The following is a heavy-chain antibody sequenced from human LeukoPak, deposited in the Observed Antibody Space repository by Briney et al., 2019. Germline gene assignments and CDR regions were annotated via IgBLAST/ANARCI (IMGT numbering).Heavy chain of an antibody. D-gene: IGHD3-10*01. Sequence: PSETLSLTCTVSGGSISSSSYYWGWIRQPPGKGLEWIGSIYYSGSTYYNPSLKSRVTISVDTSKNQFSLKLSSVTAADTAVYYCARRDYGSDPAVAFDIWGQGTMVTVSS. CDR3: ARRDYGSDPAVAFDI. CDR1: GGSISSSSYY. J-gene: IGHJ3*02. CDR2: IYYSGST. V-gene: IGHV4-39*01.